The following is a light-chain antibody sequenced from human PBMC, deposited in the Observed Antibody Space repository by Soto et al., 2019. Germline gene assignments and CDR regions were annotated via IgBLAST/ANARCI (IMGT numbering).Light chain of an antibody. CDR1: SSDVGGYNY. CDR2: DVS. CDR3: CSYAGSFILL. V-gene: IGLV2-11*01. Sequence: QSALTQPRSMSESPGQSVTISCTGTSSDVGGYNYVSWYQQHPGKAPKLMIYDVSKRPSGVPDRFSGSKSGNTASLTISGLQADDEADYYCCSYAGSFILLFGGGTKVTVL. J-gene: IGLJ2*01.